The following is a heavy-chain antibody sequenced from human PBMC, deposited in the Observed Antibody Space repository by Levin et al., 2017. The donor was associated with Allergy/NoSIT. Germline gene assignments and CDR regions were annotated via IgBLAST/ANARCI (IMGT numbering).Heavy chain of an antibody. CDR1: GFTFSRYY. Sequence: GESLKISCAASGFTFSRYYMHWVRQAPGKGLVWVSRITLDVTDTYYADSVKGRFTISRDNAENTLFLQMNSLRAEDTAIYYCARGGCSSTSCLDYRGQGILVTVSS. D-gene: IGHD2-2*01. V-gene: IGHV3-74*01. CDR3: ARGGCSSTSCLDY. CDR2: ITLDVTDT. J-gene: IGHJ4*02.